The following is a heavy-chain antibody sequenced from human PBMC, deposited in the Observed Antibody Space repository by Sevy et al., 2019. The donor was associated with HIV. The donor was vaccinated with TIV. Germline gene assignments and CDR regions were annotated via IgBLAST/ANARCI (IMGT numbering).Heavy chain of an antibody. CDR3: ARLGIYSSSTPPLYYYYGMDV. CDR2: ISAYNGNT. D-gene: IGHD6-6*01. J-gene: IGHJ6*02. Sequence: ASVKVSCKASGHTFTSYGISWVRQAPGQGLEWMGWISAYNGNTNYAQKLQGRVTMTTDTSTSTAYMELRSLRSDDTAVYYCARLGIYSSSTPPLYYYYGMDVWGQGTTVTVSS. V-gene: IGHV1-18*01. CDR1: GHTFTSYG.